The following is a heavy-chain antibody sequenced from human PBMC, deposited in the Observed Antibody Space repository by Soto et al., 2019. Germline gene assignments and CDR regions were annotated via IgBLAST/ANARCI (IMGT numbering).Heavy chain of an antibody. CDR1: GFTFSDSS. CDR3: TRLAYCSGGSCPTDF. V-gene: IGHV3-73*01. J-gene: IGHJ4*02. D-gene: IGHD2-15*01. Sequence: EVQLVESGGGLVQPGGSLKLSCAASGFTFSDSSIHWVRQAAGKGLEWVGRIRSKPNSYATAYAASVKGRFTISRDDSKNTAYLQMNSLTSEDTAVYYCTRLAYCSGGSCPTDFWGQGTQVTVSS. CDR2: IRSKPNSYAT.